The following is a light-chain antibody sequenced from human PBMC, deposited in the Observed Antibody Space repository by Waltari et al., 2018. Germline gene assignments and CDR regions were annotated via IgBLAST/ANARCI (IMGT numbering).Light chain of an antibody. CDR1: QSISSY. Sequence: DIQMTQSPSSLSASVGDRVTITCRASQSISSYLNWYQQKPGKAPKLLIYAASSLQSGVPSRFSGSGSGTDFTLTISSLQLEDFATYYCQQSYSTPPVTFGGGTKVEIK. V-gene: IGKV1-39*01. CDR2: AAS. CDR3: QQSYSTPPVT. J-gene: IGKJ4*01.